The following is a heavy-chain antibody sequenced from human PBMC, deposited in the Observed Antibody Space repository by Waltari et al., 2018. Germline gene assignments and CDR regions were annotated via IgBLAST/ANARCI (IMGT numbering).Heavy chain of an antibody. D-gene: IGHD5-18*01. CDR1: GFTFGDYW. CDR3: ARKGGRGYPYGPFYYDH. J-gene: IGHJ4*02. V-gene: IGHV3-74*01. Sequence: EVQLVESGGGLVQPGGSLRLSCAASGFTFGDYWMHCVRQPPGKGLEWVSRINIDGGYISYTDSVKGRFTISRDNAKNTLFLQLNSLRAEDTAVYYCARKGGRGYPYGPFYYDHWGQGTLVTVSP. CDR2: INIDGGYI.